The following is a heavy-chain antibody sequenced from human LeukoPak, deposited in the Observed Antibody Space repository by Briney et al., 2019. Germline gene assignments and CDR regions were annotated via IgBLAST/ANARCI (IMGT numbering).Heavy chain of an antibody. J-gene: IGHJ4*02. CDR3: ARASFRDSSGWIYIFDY. V-gene: IGHV1-2*02. D-gene: IGHD3-22*01. CDR2: INPNSGGT. CDR1: GYTFTGYY. Sequence: ASVKVSCKASGYTFTGYYMHWVRQAPGQGLEWMGWINPNSGGTNYAQKFQGRVTMTRDTSISTAYMELSRLRSDDTAVYYCARASFRDSSGWIYIFDYWGQGTLVTVSS.